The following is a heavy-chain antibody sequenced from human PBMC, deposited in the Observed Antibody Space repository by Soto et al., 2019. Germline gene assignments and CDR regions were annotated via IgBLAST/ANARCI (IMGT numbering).Heavy chain of an antibody. CDR3: ARDIRGGGWFDP. CDR1: GGSVSSGSYY. CDR2: IYYSGST. V-gene: IGHV4-61*01. D-gene: IGHD2-21*01. Sequence: SETLSLTCTVSGGSVSSGSYYWSWIRQPPGKGLEWIGYIYYSGSTNYNPSLKSRVTISVDTSKNQFSLKLSSVTAADTAVYYCARDIRGGGWFDPWGQGTLVTVSS. J-gene: IGHJ5*02.